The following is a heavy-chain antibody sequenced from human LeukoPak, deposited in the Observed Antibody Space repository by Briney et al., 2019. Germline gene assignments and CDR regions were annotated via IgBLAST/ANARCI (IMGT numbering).Heavy chain of an antibody. CDR3: GKDGVSGTYYNY. J-gene: IGHJ4*02. V-gene: IGHV3-23*01. CDR2: ISGSGYST. Sequence: GGSLRLSCAASGFTFSSYAMSWVRQAPGKGLEWVSGISGSGYSTYYADSVKGRFTISRDNSKNTLYLQMNSLRAEDTAVYYCGKDGVSGTYYNYWGQGTLVTVSS. D-gene: IGHD1-26*01. CDR1: GFTFSSYA.